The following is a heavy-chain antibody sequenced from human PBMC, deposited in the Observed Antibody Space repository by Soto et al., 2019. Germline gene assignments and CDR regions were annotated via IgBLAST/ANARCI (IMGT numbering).Heavy chain of an antibody. Sequence: GESLKISCKGSGYSFTSYWIGWVRQMPGKGLEWMGIIYPGDSDTRYSPSFQGQVTISADKSISTAYLQWSSLKASDTAMYYCARLADIVVVPAAPYNWFGPWGQGTLVTVSS. CDR3: ARLADIVVVPAAPYNWFGP. V-gene: IGHV5-51*01. CDR1: GYSFTSYW. D-gene: IGHD2-2*01. CDR2: IYPGDSDT. J-gene: IGHJ5*02.